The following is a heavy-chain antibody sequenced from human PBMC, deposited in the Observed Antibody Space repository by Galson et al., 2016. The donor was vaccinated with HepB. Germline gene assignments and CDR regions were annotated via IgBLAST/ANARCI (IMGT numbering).Heavy chain of an antibody. V-gene: IGHV3-11*06. J-gene: IGHJ6*02. CDR2: ITSRSTYT. CDR1: GFTFSDYY. Sequence: SLRLSCAASGFTFSDYYMSWIRQAPGKGLEYVSYITSRSTYTNYAAFVKGRFTISRDDAKNSLYLQMNSLRAEDTAVYYCARVSVSVADLSANYYYGMDVWGQGTTVTVSS. D-gene: IGHD3-16*02. CDR3: ARVSVSVADLSANYYYGMDV.